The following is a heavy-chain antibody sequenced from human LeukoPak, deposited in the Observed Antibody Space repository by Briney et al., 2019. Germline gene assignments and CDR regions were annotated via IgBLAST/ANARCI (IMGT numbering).Heavy chain of an antibody. J-gene: IGHJ4*02. Sequence: GGSLRLSCAASGFTFSSYAMHWVRQAPGKGLEYVSAISSNGGSTYYANSVKGRFTTSRDNSKNTLYLQMGSLRAEDMAVYYCAMVVTATPNWGQGTLVTVSS. D-gene: IGHD2-21*02. CDR3: AMVVTATPN. V-gene: IGHV3-64*01. CDR1: GFTFSSYA. CDR2: ISSNGGST.